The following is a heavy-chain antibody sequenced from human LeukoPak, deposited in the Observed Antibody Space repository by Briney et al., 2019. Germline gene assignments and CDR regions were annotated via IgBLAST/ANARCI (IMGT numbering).Heavy chain of an antibody. CDR3: ATKDMGYDSSGYYRN. J-gene: IGHJ4*02. D-gene: IGHD3-22*01. CDR1: GHTFTGYY. Sequence: GASVKVSCKASGHTFTGYYMHWVRQAPGQGLEWMGWINANSGDTNYAQKFQGRVTITADESTSTAYMELSSLRSEDTAVYYCATKDMGYDSSGYYRNWGQGTLVTVSS. V-gene: IGHV1-2*02. CDR2: INANSGDT.